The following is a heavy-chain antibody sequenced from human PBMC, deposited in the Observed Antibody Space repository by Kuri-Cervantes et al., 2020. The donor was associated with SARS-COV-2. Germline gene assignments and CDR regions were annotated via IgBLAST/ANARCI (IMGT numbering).Heavy chain of an antibody. CDR3: AKDVLEWFFDY. Sequence: LSLTCAASGFTFSAYYMSWIRQAPGKGLEWVSYISSSGSTIYYADSVKGRFTISRDNAKNSLYLQMNSLRAEDTAVYYCAKDVLEWFFDYWGQGTLVTVSS. CDR2: ISSSGSTI. D-gene: IGHD3-3*01. V-gene: IGHV3-11*01. CDR1: GFTFSAYY. J-gene: IGHJ4*02.